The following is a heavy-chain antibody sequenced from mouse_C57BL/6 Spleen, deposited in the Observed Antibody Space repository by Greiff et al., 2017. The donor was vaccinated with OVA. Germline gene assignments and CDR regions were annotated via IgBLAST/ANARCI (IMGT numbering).Heavy chain of an antibody. CDR1: GYTFTSYW. J-gene: IGHJ4*01. Sequence: QVQLQQPGAEIVKPGASVKMSCKASGYTFTSYWINWVKQRPGQGLEWIGDIYPGSGSTNYNEKFKSKATLTVDTSSSTAYMQLSSLTSEDSAVYYCAREGGYAMDYWGQGTSVTVSS. V-gene: IGHV1-55*01. CDR2: IYPGSGST. CDR3: AREGGYAMDY.